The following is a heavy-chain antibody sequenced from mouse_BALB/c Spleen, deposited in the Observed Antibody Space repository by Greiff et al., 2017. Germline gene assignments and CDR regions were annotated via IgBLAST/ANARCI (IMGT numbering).Heavy chain of an antibody. D-gene: IGHD2-1*01. J-gene: IGHJ4*01. CDR2: INPGSGGT. CDR3: ARNGNHTGDY. Sequence: QVQLKQSGAELVRPGTSVKVSCKASGYAFTNYLIEWVKQRPGQGLEWIGVINPGSGGTNYNEKFKGKATLTADKSSSTAYMQLSSLTSDDSAVYFCARNGNHTGDYWGQGTSVTVSS. V-gene: IGHV1-54*01. CDR1: GYAFTNYL.